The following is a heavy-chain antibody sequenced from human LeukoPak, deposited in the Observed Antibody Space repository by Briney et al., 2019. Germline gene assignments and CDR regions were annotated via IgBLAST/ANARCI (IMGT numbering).Heavy chain of an antibody. CDR2: INPKSGAT. V-gene: IGHV1-2*03. CDR1: GYTFTGYY. Sequence: LGASVKVSCKASGYTFTGYYMHWVRQAPGQGLEWMGWINPKSGATTYAQKFQDRVTLTRDTSINTAYMDLSGLTSDDTAVFYCAKGATEGYYYYFGLDVWGQGTTVTVSS. CDR3: AKGATEGYYYYFGLDV. J-gene: IGHJ6*02.